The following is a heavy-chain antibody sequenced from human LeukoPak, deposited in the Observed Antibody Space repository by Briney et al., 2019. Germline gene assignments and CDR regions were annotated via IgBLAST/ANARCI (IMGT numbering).Heavy chain of an antibody. J-gene: IGHJ4*02. CDR1: GFTFNIYA. CDR2: MSGSGGST. CDR3: AKTSEPYYNIGKALDF. V-gene: IGHV3-23*01. Sequence: GGSLRLSCAASGFTFNIYAMNWVRQAPGKGLEWVSAMSGSGGSTYYADSVKGRFTISRDNSKNTLYLQVDSLRAGDTALYYCAKTSEPYYNIGKALDFWGQGTLVTVSS. D-gene: IGHD3-22*01.